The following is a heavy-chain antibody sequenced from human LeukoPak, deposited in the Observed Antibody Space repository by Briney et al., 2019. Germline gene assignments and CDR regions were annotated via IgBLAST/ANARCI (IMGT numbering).Heavy chain of an antibody. CDR3: ARERLYSSGWYSYYYYYMDV. Sequence: GGSLRLSCAASGFTFSSCWMSWVRQAPGKGLEWVANIKQDGSEKYYVDSVKGRFTISRDNAKNSLYLQMNSLRAEDTAVYYCARERLYSSGWYSYYYYYMDVWGKGTTVTISS. CDR1: GFTFSSCW. D-gene: IGHD6-19*01. CDR2: IKQDGSEK. J-gene: IGHJ6*03. V-gene: IGHV3-7*01.